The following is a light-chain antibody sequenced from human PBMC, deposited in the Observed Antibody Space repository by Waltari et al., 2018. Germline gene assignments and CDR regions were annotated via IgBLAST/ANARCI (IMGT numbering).Light chain of an antibody. CDR1: SGSIASNY. V-gene: IGLV6-57*03. CDR3: QSYDSSNHEV. J-gene: IGLJ2*01. CDR2: EDN. Sequence: NFMLTQPHSVSESPGKTVTISCTRSSGSIASNYVQWYQQRPGSAPTTVIYEDNQRRSGVPDRFSGSIDSASNSASLTIAGLKTEDEADYYCQSYDSSNHEVFGGGTKLTVL.